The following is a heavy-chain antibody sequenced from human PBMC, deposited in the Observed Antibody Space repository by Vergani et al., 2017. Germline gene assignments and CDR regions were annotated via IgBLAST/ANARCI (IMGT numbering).Heavy chain of an antibody. CDR1: GFTFSSYA. D-gene: IGHD3-10*01. Sequence: EVQLLESGGGLVQPGGSLRLSCAASGFTFSSYAMSWVRQAPGKGLEWVSAISGSGGSTYYADSVKGRFTISRDNSKNTLYLQMNSLRAEDTAVYYCAKEAADDNYYGSGSYYFDYWGQGTLVTVSS. CDR2: ISGSGGST. J-gene: IGHJ4*02. CDR3: AKEAADDNYYGSGSYYFDY. V-gene: IGHV3-23*01.